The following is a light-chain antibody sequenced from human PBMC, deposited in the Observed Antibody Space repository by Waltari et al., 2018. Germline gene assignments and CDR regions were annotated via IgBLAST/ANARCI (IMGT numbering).Light chain of an antibody. CDR3: QQDDDLPVT. CDR2: DAS. V-gene: IGKV1-33*01. CDR1: QDIADY. Sequence: DIQMTQSPSSLSASVGDRVTITCQASQDIADYLNWYQQQPGKAPKLLIYDASHLETGVPSRFSGSGSGTKFTFTISSLQPEDIATYYCQQDDDLPVTFGGGTKVEIK. J-gene: IGKJ4*01.